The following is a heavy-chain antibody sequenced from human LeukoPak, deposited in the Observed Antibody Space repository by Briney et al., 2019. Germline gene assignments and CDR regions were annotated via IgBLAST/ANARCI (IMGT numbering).Heavy chain of an antibody. V-gene: IGHV5-51*01. CDR2: IFPADSDT. CDR3: ARLRGISSGSITRSGYFDY. Sequence: GESLKISCKGSGYSFSSYWIGWVRQMPGKGLEWMGFIFPADSDTRYSPSFQGQVTISADKSISTAYLQWSSLKASDTAMYYCARLRGISSGSITRSGYFDYWGQGTLVTVSS. D-gene: IGHD3-22*01. CDR1: GYSFSSYW. J-gene: IGHJ4*02.